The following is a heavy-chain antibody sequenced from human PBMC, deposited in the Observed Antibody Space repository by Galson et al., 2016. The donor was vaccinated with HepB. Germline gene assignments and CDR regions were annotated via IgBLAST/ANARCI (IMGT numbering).Heavy chain of an antibody. J-gene: IGHJ4*02. CDR1: GFSLDTFGVA. CDR3: VRPRNLAFDY. V-gene: IGHV2-5*02. D-gene: IGHD1-14*01. Sequence: PALVKPTQTLTLTCSFSGFSLDTFGVAVGWIRQPPGKAPEWLGLIYWDDDKRYSPSLKSRLTITKDTSENQVVLTMTNMDPVDTATYYCVRPRNLAFDYWGQGTLVTVSS. CDR2: IYWDDDK.